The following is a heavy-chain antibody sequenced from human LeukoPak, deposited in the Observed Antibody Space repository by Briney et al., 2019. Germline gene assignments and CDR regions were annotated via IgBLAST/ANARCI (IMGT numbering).Heavy chain of an antibody. J-gene: IGHJ4*02. CDR2: IYPGDSDT. CDR3: ARLLRNIAAAVYYFDY. CDR1: GYSFTSYW. Sequence: GESLKVSCKGSGYSFTSYWIGWVRQMPGKGLEWMGIIYPGDSDTRYSPSFQGQVTISADKSISTAYLQWSSLKASDTAMYYCARLLRNIAAAVYYFDYWGQGTLVTVSS. V-gene: IGHV5-51*01. D-gene: IGHD6-13*01.